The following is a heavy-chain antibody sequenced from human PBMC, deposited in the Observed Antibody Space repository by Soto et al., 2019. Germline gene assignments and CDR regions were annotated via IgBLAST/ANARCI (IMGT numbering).Heavy chain of an antibody. D-gene: IGHD3-22*01. J-gene: IGHJ6*02. CDR1: GGTFSSYA. CDR3: ASKLGQLEVITPGHYYYGMDV. V-gene: IGHV1-69*13. Sequence: ASVKVSCKASGGTFSSYAISWLRQAPGQGLEWMGGIIPIFGTANYAQKFQGRVTITADESTSTAYMELSSLRSEDTAVYYCASKLGQLEVITPGHYYYGMDVWGQGTTVTVSS. CDR2: IIPIFGTA.